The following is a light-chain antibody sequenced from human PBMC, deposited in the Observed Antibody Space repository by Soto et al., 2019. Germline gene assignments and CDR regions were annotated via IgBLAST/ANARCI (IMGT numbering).Light chain of an antibody. J-gene: IGKJ1*01. CDR1: QSISSY. Sequence: DIQMTQSPSSLSASVGDRVTITCRASQSISSYLNWYQQKPGKAPKLLIYAASSLQSGVPSRFSGSGSGTDFTLTISSLQPEDVATYYCQHHHNLPHFGQGTKVEIK. V-gene: IGKV1-39*01. CDR2: AAS. CDR3: QHHHNLPH.